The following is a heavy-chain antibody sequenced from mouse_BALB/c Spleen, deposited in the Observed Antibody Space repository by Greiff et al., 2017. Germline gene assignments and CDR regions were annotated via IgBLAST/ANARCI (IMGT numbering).Heavy chain of an antibody. V-gene: IGHV1-82*01. CDR1: GYAFSSSW. J-gene: IGHJ4*01. CDR2: IYPGDGDT. D-gene: IGHD2-3*01. CDR3: ARNGYYVGYAMDY. Sequence: VQLVESGPELVKPGASVKISCKASGYAFSSSWMNWVKQRPGQGLEWIGRIYPGDGDTNYNGKFKGKATLTADKSSSTAYMQLSSLTSVDSAVYFCARNGYYVGYAMDYWGQGTSVTVSS.